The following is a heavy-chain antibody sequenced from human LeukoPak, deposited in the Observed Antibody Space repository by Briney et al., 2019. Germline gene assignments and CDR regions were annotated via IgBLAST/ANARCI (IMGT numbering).Heavy chain of an antibody. V-gene: IGHV3-53*01. CDR2: IYSGGST. CDR1: GFTVSSNY. Sequence: GGSLRLSCAASGFTVSSNYMSWVRQAPGKGLEWVSVIYSGGSTYYADSVKGRFTISRDNSKNSLYLQMNSLRAEDTAVYYCARDLAVGAAYYYYGMDVWGQGTTVTVSS. CDR3: ARDLAVGAAYYYYGMDV. D-gene: IGHD6-25*01. J-gene: IGHJ6*02.